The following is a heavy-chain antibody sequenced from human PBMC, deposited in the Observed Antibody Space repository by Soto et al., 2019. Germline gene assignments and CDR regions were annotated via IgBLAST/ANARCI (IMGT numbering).Heavy chain of an antibody. CDR3: AKGVHGSYSSYHFDY. D-gene: IGHD5-18*01. V-gene: IGHV3-30*18. Sequence: GGSLRLSCAASGFSFSYYGMHWVRQAPGKGLQWVAVVSSDTRNKYYADSVKGRFTISRDDSKNIVYLQMNSLRVEDTAVYYCAKGVHGSYSSYHFDYWGQGTLVTVSS. J-gene: IGHJ4*02. CDR1: GFSFSYYG. CDR2: VSSDTRNK.